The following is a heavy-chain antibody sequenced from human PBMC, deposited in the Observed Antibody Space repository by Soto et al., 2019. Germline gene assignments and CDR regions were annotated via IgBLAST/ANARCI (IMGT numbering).Heavy chain of an antibody. D-gene: IGHD3-22*01. Sequence: EVQLVESGGALVQPGGSLRLSCAASGFTFSSYWMHWVRQAPGKGLVWVSRINGDGSTTTYADSVKGRFIISRDNAKNMLYLQMNSLTAEDTAVYYCARPRYDCSGTPFDHWGQGTLVTVSS. V-gene: IGHV3-74*01. CDR3: ARPRYDCSGTPFDH. J-gene: IGHJ4*02. CDR1: GFTFSSYW. CDR2: INGDGSTT.